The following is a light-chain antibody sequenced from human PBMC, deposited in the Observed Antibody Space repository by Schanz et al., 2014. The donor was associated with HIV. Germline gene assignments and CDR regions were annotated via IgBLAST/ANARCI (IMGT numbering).Light chain of an antibody. V-gene: IGLV2-23*02. Sequence: QSALTQPASLSGSPGQSITISCTGSSSDVGDYNFVSWYQQHPGKAPKLMIYEVTKRPSGVSNRFSGSKSGNTASLTISGLQAEDEADYYCYSYAGSSTFGDVVFGGGTKLTVL. CDR3: YSYAGSSTFGDVV. CDR1: SSDVGDYNF. J-gene: IGLJ2*01. CDR2: EVT.